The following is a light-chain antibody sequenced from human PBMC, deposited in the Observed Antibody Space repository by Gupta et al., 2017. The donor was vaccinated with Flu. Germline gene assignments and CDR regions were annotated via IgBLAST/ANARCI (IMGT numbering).Light chain of an antibody. Sequence: QSVLTQPPSVSAAPGQKVTISCSGSSSNIGNNYVSWYQQLLGTAPKLLIYENNKRPSGIPDRFSGSKSGTSATLGITGLQTGDEADYYCGTWDSSLSAGKGVFGGGTKLTVL. CDR1: SSNIGNNY. V-gene: IGLV1-51*02. CDR2: ENN. CDR3: GTWDSSLSAGKGV. J-gene: IGLJ3*02.